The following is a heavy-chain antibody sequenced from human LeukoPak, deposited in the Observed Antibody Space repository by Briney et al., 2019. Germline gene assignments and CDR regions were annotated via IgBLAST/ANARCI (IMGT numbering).Heavy chain of an antibody. Sequence: GGSLRLSCAASGFTVSTNYMTWVRQAPGKGLEWVSVIYSGGSTYYADSVKGRFTISRDNYQHTMHLQVNSLSAEDTAVYYCASHSSGWYIYAFDIWRQGTMVTVSS. J-gene: IGHJ3*02. CDR2: IYSGGST. V-gene: IGHV3-66*04. CDR1: GFTVSTNY. CDR3: ASHSSGWYIYAFDI. D-gene: IGHD6-13*01.